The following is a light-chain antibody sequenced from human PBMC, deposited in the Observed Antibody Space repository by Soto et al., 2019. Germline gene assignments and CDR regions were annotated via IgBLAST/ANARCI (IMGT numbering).Light chain of an antibody. CDR1: QSISSW. Sequence: DIQMTQAPSSLSASVGDRVTITCRASQSISSWLAWYQQKPGKAPKLLIYDASSLESGVPSRFSGSGSGTEFTLTISSLQPDDFATYYCQQYNSYSWPFGHGSKVDIK. CDR2: DAS. V-gene: IGKV1-5*01. CDR3: QQYNSYSWP. J-gene: IGKJ1*01.